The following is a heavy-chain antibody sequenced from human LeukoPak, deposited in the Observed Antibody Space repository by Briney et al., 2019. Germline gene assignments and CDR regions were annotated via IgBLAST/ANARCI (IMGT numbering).Heavy chain of an antibody. CDR2: IYYSGST. J-gene: IGHJ4*02. CDR1: GGSISSYY. D-gene: IGHD5-18*01. V-gene: IGHV4-59*01. CDR3: ARGGNSYGNFNY. Sequence: SETLSLTCTVSGGSISSYYWSWIRQPPGKGLEWIGYIYYSGSTNYNPSLKSRVTISVDTSKYQFSLNLSSVTAADTAIYYCARGGNSYGNFNYWGQGTLVTVSS.